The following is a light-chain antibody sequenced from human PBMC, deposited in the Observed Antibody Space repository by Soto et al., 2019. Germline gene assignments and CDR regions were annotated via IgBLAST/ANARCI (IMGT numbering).Light chain of an antibody. CDR1: QSVSSN. Sequence: EIVLTQSPATLSSSPGGTATLSCRASQSVSSNLAWYQQKPGQGPSLLIYGTSTRAGGIPARFSGSGSGTEFTLTISSLQSEDFAVYYCQQYNNWPQTFGQGTKVDIK. V-gene: IGKV3-15*01. CDR3: QQYNNWPQT. J-gene: IGKJ1*01. CDR2: GTS.